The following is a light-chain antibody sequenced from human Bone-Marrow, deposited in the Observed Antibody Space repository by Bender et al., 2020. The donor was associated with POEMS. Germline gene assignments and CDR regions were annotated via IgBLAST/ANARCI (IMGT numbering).Light chain of an antibody. J-gene: IGLJ3*02. CDR3: QSYDNSLGGWV. CDR2: GYN. V-gene: IGLV1-44*01. Sequence: QSVLTQPPSASGTPGQRVTISCSGSSSNIGINTVNWYHHLPGTAPKLLIYGYNNRPSGVPDRFSGSKSGTSASLAITGLQAEDEGDYYCQSYDNSLGGWVFGGGTKLTVL. CDR1: SSNIGINT.